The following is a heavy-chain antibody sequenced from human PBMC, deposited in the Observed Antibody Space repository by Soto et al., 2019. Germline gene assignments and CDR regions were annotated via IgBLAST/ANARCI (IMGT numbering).Heavy chain of an antibody. CDR2: IYPGVSET. V-gene: IGHV5-51*01. CDR3: VRLNGWGSYRSSMDV. CDR1: AYSSTNYW. D-gene: IGHD3-16*02. J-gene: IGHJ6*02. Sequence: PVDYLKISCKGSAYSSTNYWRGWVRQMPGKGMKWMGIIYPGVSETIYSPSFQGEVTISADKSISNASLQWSSLKASDTAMYYCVRLNGWGSYRSSMDVRGRGTKVTHSS.